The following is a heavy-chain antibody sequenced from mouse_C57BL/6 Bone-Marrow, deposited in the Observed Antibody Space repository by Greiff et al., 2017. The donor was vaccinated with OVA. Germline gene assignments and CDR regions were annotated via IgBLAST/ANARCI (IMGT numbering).Heavy chain of an antibody. CDR2: IHPNSGST. Sequence: VKLQQPGAELVKPGASVKLSCKASGYTFTSYWMHWVKQRPGQGLEWIGMIHPNSGSTNYNEKFKSKATLTVDKSSSTAYTQLSSLTSEDSAVYYCAGEFITTVVADYWGQGTTLTVSS. J-gene: IGHJ2*01. D-gene: IGHD1-1*01. CDR3: AGEFITTVVADY. CDR1: GYTFTSYW. V-gene: IGHV1-64*01.